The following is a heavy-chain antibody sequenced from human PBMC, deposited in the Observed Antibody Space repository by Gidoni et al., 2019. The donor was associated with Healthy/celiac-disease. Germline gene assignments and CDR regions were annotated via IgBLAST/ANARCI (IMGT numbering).Heavy chain of an antibody. CDR3: AKGGYDSSGYYWGQDY. Sequence: EVQLLESGGGLVQPGGSLRLSCAASGFTFSSYAMRWVRQAPGKGLEWVSASSGSGGSTYYADSVKGRFTISRDNSKNTLYLQMNSLRAEDTAVYYCAKGGYDSSGYYWGQDYWGQGTLVTVSS. D-gene: IGHD3-22*01. V-gene: IGHV3-23*01. CDR2: SSGSGGST. J-gene: IGHJ4*02. CDR1: GFTFSSYA.